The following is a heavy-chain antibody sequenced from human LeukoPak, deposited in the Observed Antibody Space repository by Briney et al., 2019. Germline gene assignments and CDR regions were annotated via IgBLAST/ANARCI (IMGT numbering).Heavy chain of an antibody. V-gene: IGHV3-48*01. Sequence: GGSLRLSCAASGFTFNSYSLNWARQSPGKGLEWIAHISSNGSSIYYADSVNGRFTISRDNAKNSLYLQMNSLRVEDTAVYYCARVPGYDFWSGYTNNWFDPWGQGALVTVSS. D-gene: IGHD3-3*01. CDR1: GFTFNSYS. CDR3: ARVPGYDFWSGYTNNWFDP. CDR2: ISSNGSSI. J-gene: IGHJ5*02.